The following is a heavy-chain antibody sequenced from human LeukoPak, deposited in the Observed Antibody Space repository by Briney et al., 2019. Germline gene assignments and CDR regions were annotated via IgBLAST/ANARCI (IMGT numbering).Heavy chain of an antibody. CDR2: ISYDGSNK. D-gene: IGHD6-19*01. CDR3: AKVGGLISSGWYEGWFDY. CDR1: GFTFSSYG. V-gene: IGHV3-30*18. Sequence: GGSLRLSCAASGFTFSSYGMHWVRQAPGKGLEWVAVISYDGSNKYYADSVKGRFTISRDNSKNTLYLQMNSLRAEDTAVYYCAKVGGLISSGWYEGWFDYWGQGTLVTVSS. J-gene: IGHJ4*02.